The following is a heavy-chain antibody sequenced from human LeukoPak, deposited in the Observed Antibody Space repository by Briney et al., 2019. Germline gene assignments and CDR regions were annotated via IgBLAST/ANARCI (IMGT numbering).Heavy chain of an antibody. D-gene: IGHD3-3*01. V-gene: IGHV3-30-3*01. CDR3: ARAPPTIFGVVWNYMDV. J-gene: IGHJ6*03. CDR1: GFTFSSYA. CDR2: ISYDGSNK. Sequence: GGSLRLSCAASGFTFSSYAMHWVRQAPGKGLEWVAVISYDGSNKYYADSVKGRFTISRDNSKNTLYLQMNSLRAEDTAVYYCARAPPTIFGVVWNYMDVWGKGTTVTVSS.